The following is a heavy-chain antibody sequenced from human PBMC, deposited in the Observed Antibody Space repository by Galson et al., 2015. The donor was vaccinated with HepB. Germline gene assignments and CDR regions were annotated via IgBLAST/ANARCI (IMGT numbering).Heavy chain of an antibody. V-gene: IGHV3-21*01. J-gene: IGHJ4*02. Sequence: SLRLSCAASGFTFSSYNMNWVRQTPGKGLEWVSSISSSGTYIYYADSLKGRFTISRDNAKNSLYLQMNSLRAEDTAVYYCARARYYYDSSAYYDFDYWGQGTLVTVSS. D-gene: IGHD3-22*01. CDR1: GFTFSSYN. CDR2: ISSSGTYI. CDR3: ARARYYYDSSAYYDFDY.